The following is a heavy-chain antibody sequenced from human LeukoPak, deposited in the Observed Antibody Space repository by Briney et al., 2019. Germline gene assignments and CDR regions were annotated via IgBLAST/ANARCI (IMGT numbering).Heavy chain of an antibody. CDR2: ISSSSSTI. CDR3: ARDPTGYGDYSYYYGMDV. V-gene: IGHV3-48*02. Sequence: PGGSLRLSCAASGFTFSSYSMNWVRQAPGKGLEWVSYISSSSSTIYYADSVKGRFTISRDNAKNSLYLQMNSLRDEDTAVYYCARDPTGYGDYSYYYGMDVWGQGTTVTVSS. D-gene: IGHD4-17*01. J-gene: IGHJ6*02. CDR1: GFTFSSYS.